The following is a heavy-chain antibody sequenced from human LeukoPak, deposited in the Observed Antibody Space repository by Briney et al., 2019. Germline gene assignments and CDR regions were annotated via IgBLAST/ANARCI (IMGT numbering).Heavy chain of an antibody. V-gene: IGHV1-8*03. CDR3: TRGPPGITIFGVAPRYYYYYMDV. D-gene: IGHD3-3*01. Sequence: ASVKVSCKASGYTFTSYDINWVRQATGQGLEWMGWMNPNSANTGYAQKFQGRVTITRNTSISTAYMELSSLRSEDTAVYYCTRGPPGITIFGVAPRYYYYYMDVWGKGTTVTVSS. CDR2: MNPNSANT. CDR1: GYTFTSYD. J-gene: IGHJ6*03.